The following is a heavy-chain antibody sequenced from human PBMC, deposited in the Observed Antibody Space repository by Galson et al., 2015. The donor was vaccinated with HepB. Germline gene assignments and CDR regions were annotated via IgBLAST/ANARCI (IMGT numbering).Heavy chain of an antibody. V-gene: IGHV3-53*01. CDR2: IYNGDRT. J-gene: IGHJ4*02. CDR3: ARDLPGTTAGMLF. CDR1: GFTVRGNY. D-gene: IGHD2-2*01. Sequence: SLRLSCAASGFTVRGNYMTWVRQAPGKGLEWVPVIYNGDRTYCADSVRGRFTISRDISKNTLSLQMNSLRVEDTAVYYCARDLPGTTAGMLFWGQGTLVTASS.